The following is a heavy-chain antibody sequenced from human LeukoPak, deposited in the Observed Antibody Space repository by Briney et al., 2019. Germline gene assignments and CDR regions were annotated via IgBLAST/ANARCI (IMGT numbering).Heavy chain of an antibody. V-gene: IGHV3-7*01. J-gene: IGHJ4*02. CDR2: IKQDGSQE. CDR3: ARGVPYDFWSGPHYSNY. CDR1: RFTLSTYW. D-gene: IGHD3-3*01. Sequence: GGSLRLSCAASRFTLSTYWMSWVRQAPGKGLEWVAHIKQDGSQEYYVDSVKGRFTISRDSAKNSLYLQMNSLRAEDTAVYYCARGVPYDFWSGPHYSNYWGQGTLVTVSS.